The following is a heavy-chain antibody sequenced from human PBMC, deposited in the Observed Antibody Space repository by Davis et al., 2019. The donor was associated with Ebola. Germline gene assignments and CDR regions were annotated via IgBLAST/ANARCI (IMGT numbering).Heavy chain of an antibody. CDR2: IRYDGSNK. D-gene: IGHD6-19*01. CDR3: ATTPQYSSGQNKPFDY. J-gene: IGHJ4*02. V-gene: IGHV3-30*02. Sequence: GGSLRLSCAASGFVFRNYVMSWVRQVPGKGLEWVAFIRYDGSNKYYADSVKGRFTISRDNSKNTLYLQMNSLRAEDTAVYYCATTPQYSSGQNKPFDYWGQGTLVTVSS. CDR1: GFVFRNYV.